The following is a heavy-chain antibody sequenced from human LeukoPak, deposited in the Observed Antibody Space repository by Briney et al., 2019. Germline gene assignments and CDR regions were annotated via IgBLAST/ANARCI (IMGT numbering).Heavy chain of an antibody. CDR3: ARVDDFFFKFDP. Sequence: SETLSLTCTVSGGSISSGGYYWSWIRQHPGKGLEWIGYIYYSGSTYYNPSLKSRVTISVDTSKNQFSLKLSSVTAADTAVYYCARVDDFFFKFDPCGQGTLVTVSS. D-gene: IGHD3-3*01. J-gene: IGHJ5*02. V-gene: IGHV4-31*03. CDR1: GGSISSGGYY. CDR2: IYYSGST.